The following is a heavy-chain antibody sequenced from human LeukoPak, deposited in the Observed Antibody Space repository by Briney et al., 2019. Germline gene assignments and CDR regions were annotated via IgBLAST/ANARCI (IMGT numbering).Heavy chain of an antibody. CDR1: GYTFTGYY. Sequence: AASVKVSCKASGYTFTGYYMHWVRQAPGQGLEWMGRINPNSGGTNYAQKFQGRVTMTRDTSISTAYMELSRLRSDDTAVYYCARVRPGVRDGYNNDYWGQGTLVTVSS. CDR3: ARVRPGVRDGYNNDY. CDR2: INPNSGGT. D-gene: IGHD5-24*01. J-gene: IGHJ4*02. V-gene: IGHV1-2*06.